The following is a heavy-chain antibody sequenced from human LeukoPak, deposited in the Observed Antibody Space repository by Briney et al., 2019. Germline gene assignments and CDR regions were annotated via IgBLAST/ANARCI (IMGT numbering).Heavy chain of an antibody. CDR1: GFTVSSNY. D-gene: IGHD6-6*01. CDR2: IYSGGST. CDR3: ARDKYSSSSPYFDY. J-gene: IGHJ4*02. Sequence: PGGSLRLSCAASGFTVSSNYMSWVRQAPGKGLEWVSVIYSGGSTYYADSVKGRFTISRDNSKNTLYPQMNSLRAEDTAVYYCARDKYSSSSPYFDYRGQGTLVTVSS. V-gene: IGHV3-53*01.